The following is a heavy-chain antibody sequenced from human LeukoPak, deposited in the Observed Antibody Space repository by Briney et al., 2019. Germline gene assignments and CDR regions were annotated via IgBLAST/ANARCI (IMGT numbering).Heavy chain of an antibody. CDR1: GFTFSSYA. CDR3: ARDVSSSWFTGEFDP. V-gene: IGHV1-69*04. D-gene: IGHD6-13*01. J-gene: IGHJ5*02. Sequence: GGSLRLSCAVSGFTFSSYAISWVRQAPGQGLEWMGRIIPILGIANFAQKFQGRVTITADKSTSTAYMELSSLRSEDTAVYYCARDVSSSWFTGEFDPWGQGTLVTVSS. CDR2: IIPILGIA.